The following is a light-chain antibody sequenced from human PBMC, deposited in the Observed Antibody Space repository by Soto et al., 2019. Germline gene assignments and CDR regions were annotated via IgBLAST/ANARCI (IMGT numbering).Light chain of an antibody. Sequence: QSVLTQPRSVSGSPGHSVTTSCTGTSSDVGGYSYVSWYQQHPGQAPKLLISDVSKRHSGVPDRFSGSKFGNTASLTISGLQAEGEADYYCCSYAGAFTYVFGSGTKVTVL. CDR1: SSDVGGYSY. CDR2: DVS. J-gene: IGLJ1*01. CDR3: CSYAGAFTYV. V-gene: IGLV2-11*01.